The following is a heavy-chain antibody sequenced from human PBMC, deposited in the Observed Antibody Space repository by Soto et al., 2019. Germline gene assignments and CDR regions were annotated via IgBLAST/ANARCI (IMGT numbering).Heavy chain of an antibody. CDR3: ATSYYYGSGSSEVPFDY. D-gene: IGHD3-10*01. CDR2: IYHSGTT. V-gene: IGHV4-31*03. J-gene: IGHJ4*02. CDR1: GASISSGGYY. Sequence: PSETLSLTCTVSGASISSGGYYSWIRQHPGKDLEWIGYIYHSGTTYYNPSLKSRVSISIDTSNNQFSLRLSSVTAADTAVYYCATSYYYGSGSSEVPFDYWGQGTLVTVSS.